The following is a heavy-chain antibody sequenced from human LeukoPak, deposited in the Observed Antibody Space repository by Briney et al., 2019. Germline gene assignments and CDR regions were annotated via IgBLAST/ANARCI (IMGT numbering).Heavy chain of an antibody. J-gene: IGHJ4*02. D-gene: IGHD4-23*01. CDR3: ARGWYGGTAY. V-gene: IGHV4-30-2*01. Sequence: TLSLTCAVSGGSISSGGYSWSWIRQPPGKGLEWIGYIYHSGSTNYNPSLKSRVTISVDTSKNQFSLKLSSVTAADTAVYYCARGWYGGTAYWGQGTLVTVSS. CDR2: IYHSGST. CDR1: GGSISSGGYS.